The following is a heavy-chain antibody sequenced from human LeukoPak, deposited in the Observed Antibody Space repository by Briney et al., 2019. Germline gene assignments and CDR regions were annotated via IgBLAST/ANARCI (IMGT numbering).Heavy chain of an antibody. CDR2: MSPNSGDT. V-gene: IGHV1-8*01. D-gene: IGHD7-27*01. CDR1: GYTFTSYD. Sequence: ASVKVSCKASGYTFTSYDFNWVRQATGQRPEWMGWMSPNSGDTGYAQKFQDRVTMTRNTSISTAYMELSSLRSDDTAVYYCARGPPNWGYDDWGPGTLVTVSS. CDR3: ARGPPNWGYDD. J-gene: IGHJ4*02.